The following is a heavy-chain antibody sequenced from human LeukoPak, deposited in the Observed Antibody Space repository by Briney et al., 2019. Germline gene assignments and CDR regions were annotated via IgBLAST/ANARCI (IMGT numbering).Heavy chain of an antibody. CDR3: AKDKGGGSAWFDYFDY. CDR2: ITDVGGYT. D-gene: IGHD2-15*01. CDR1: GFTFSSHA. J-gene: IGHJ4*02. Sequence: GGSLRLSCAASGFTFSSHALSWVRQAPGKGLQWVSSITDVGGYTFYADSVKGRFTISRDNSKNTLYLQMNSLRAEDTATYYCAKDKGGGSAWFDYFDYWGQGTLVTVSS. V-gene: IGHV3-23*01.